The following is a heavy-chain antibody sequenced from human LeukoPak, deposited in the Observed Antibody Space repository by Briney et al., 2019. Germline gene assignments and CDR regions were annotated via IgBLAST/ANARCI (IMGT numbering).Heavy chain of an antibody. CDR3: ARTPYGTRFDY. V-gene: IGHV4-59*01. J-gene: IGHJ4*02. D-gene: IGHD2-15*01. Sequence: SETLSLTCNFSGDSISHNYWSWIRQPPGGGLEWIGYVYYSGSTKYNPSLKSRVTMSVDTSKNQISLNLRSVTAADTAVYYCARTPYGTRFDYWGQGTLVTVSS. CDR2: VYYSGST. CDR1: GDSISHNY.